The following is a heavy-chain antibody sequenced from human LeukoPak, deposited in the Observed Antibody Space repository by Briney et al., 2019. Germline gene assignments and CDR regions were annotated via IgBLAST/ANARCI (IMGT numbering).Heavy chain of an antibody. CDR1: GFTFSSYG. D-gene: IGHD1-26*01. V-gene: IGHV3-15*01. CDR3: TTGPSGSYYGGYYMDV. CDR2: IKSKTDGGTT. Sequence: GGSLRLSCAASGFTFSSYGMHWVRQAPGKGLEWVGRIKSKTDGGTTDYAAPVKGRFTISRDDSKNTLYLQMNSLKTEDTAVYYCTTGPSGSYYGGYYMDVWGKGTTVTVSS. J-gene: IGHJ6*03.